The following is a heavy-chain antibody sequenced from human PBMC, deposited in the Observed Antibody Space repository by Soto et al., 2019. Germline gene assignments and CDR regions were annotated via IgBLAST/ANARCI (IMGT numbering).Heavy chain of an antibody. Sequence: QVQLVQSGAEVKKPGASVKVSCKASGYTFTSYDINWVRQATGQGLEWMGWMNPNSGNTGYAQKFQRRFTMTRNTSISTAYMELSSLRSEDTAVYYCARGINYYDSGDDAFDIWGQGTMVTVSS. D-gene: IGHD3-10*01. CDR2: MNPNSGNT. CDR1: GYTFTSYD. J-gene: IGHJ3*02. CDR3: ARGINYYDSGDDAFDI. V-gene: IGHV1-8*01.